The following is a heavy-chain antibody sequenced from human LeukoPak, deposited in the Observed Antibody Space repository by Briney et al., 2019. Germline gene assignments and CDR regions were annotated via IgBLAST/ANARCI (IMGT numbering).Heavy chain of an antibody. D-gene: IGHD2-2*02. Sequence: PSETLSLTCTVSGDSISTYYWSWIRQPPGKGLEWLGYIYYSGRTKYNPSLKSRVTISVETSKKQFSLKLRSVTAADTAVYYCARYCTSASCYTDAFDIWGQGTMVTVSS. CDR2: IYYSGRT. CDR3: ARYCTSASCYTDAFDI. J-gene: IGHJ3*02. V-gene: IGHV4-59*01. CDR1: GDSISTYY.